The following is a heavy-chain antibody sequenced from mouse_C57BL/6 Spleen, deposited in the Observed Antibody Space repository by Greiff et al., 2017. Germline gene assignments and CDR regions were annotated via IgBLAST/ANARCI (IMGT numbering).Heavy chain of an antibody. V-gene: IGHV1-82*01. CDR1: GYAFSSSW. CDR3: ARGGGLGGFAY. J-gene: IGHJ3*01. CDR2: IYPGDGDT. Sequence: VQLQQSGPELVKPGASVKISCKASGYAFSSSWMNWVKQRPGKGLEWIGRIYPGDGDTNYNGKFKGKATLTADKSSSTAYMQLSSLTSEDSAVYFCARGGGLGGFAYWGQGTLVTVSA. D-gene: IGHD3-3*01.